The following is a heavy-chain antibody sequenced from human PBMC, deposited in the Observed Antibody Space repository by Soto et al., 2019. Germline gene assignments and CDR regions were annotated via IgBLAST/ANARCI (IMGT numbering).Heavy chain of an antibody. CDR2: IYYSGST. J-gene: IGHJ5*02. V-gene: IGHV4-59*02. D-gene: IGHD3-10*01. CDR3: ARASTPNLDLLYSFDP. Sequence: LSLTCTVYGGSVNTYYWSWIRQPPGKGLEWIGYIYYSGSTRYNPSLKSRVTISVDTSKNQYSLKLRSVTAADTAVYYCARASTPNLDLLYSFDPWGQGTQVTVSS. CDR1: GGSVNTYY.